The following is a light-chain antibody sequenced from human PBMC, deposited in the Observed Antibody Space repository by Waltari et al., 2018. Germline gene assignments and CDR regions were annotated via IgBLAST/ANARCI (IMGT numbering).Light chain of an antibody. Sequence: QSALTQPASVSGSPGQSITIPCTGTSSYVGGYNYVSWYQQHPGKAPQLMIYDVSKRPSGVSNRFSGSKSGNTASLTISGLQAEDEADYYCCSYAGSSTLYVFGTGTKVTVL. V-gene: IGLV2-23*02. CDR2: DVS. J-gene: IGLJ1*01. CDR3: CSYAGSSTLYV. CDR1: SSYVGGYNY.